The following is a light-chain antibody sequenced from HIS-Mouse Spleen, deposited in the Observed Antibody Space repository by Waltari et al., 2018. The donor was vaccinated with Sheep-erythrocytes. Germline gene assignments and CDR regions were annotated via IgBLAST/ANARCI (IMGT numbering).Light chain of an antibody. J-gene: IGLJ1*01. CDR1: TSHDAGDNY. V-gene: IGLV2-11*01. Sequence: QSALTQPRPVSGSPGQSITLSSTGTTSHDAGDNYVTWYQQHPGKAPKLMIYDVSKRPSGVPDRFSGSKSGNTASLTISGLQAEDEADYYCCSYAGSYNHVFATGTKVTVL. CDR3: CSYAGSYNHV. CDR2: DVS.